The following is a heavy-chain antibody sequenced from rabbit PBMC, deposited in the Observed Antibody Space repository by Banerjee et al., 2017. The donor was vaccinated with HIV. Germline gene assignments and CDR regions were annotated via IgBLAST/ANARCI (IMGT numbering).Heavy chain of an antibody. Sequence: QEQLEESGGDLVKPEGSLTLTCTASGFSFSSSYWMCWVRQAPGKGLEWIACIAGGSSGNTYYASWAKGRFTISKTSSTTVTLQMTSLTAADTATYFCARGSSYYSYYYVMDLWGQGTLVTVS. J-gene: IGHJ6*01. CDR2: IAGGSSGNT. V-gene: IGHV1S45*01. CDR3: ARGSSYYSYYYVMDL. D-gene: IGHD8-1*01. CDR1: GFSFSSSYW.